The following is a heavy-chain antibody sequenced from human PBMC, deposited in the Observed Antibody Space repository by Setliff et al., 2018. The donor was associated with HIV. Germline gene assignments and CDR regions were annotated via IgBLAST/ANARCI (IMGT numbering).Heavy chain of an antibody. D-gene: IGHD3-22*01. J-gene: IGHJ4*02. CDR1: GVSISSSSYY. V-gene: IGHV4-39*01. CDR2: IYYSGSS. Sequence: SETLSLTCTVSGVSISSSSYYWGWIRQPPGKGLEWIGNIYYSGSSYYNPSLNSRVTISVDTSKNQLSLKLRSVTAADSAMYYCARQKETYYYDSSGYPAYFDYWGQGTLVTVSS. CDR3: ARQKETYYYDSSGYPAYFDY.